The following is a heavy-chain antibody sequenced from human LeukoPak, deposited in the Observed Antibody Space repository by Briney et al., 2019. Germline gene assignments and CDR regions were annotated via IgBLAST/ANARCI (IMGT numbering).Heavy chain of an antibody. J-gene: IGHJ6*02. V-gene: IGHV4-34*01. D-gene: IGHD3-22*01. CDR1: GFTFSSYS. CDR2: INHSGST. CDR3: ARSLERYYDRSGYSV. Sequence: PGGSLRLSCAAPGFTFSSYSMNWVRQAPGKGLEWIGEINHSGSTSYNPSLKSRVSISVDASKNQFSLKLSSVTAADTAVYYCARSLERYYDRSGYSVWDQGTTVTVSS.